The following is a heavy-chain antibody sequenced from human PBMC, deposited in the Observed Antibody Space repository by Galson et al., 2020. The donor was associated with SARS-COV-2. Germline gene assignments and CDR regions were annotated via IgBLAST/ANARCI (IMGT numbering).Heavy chain of an antibody. V-gene: IGHV3-66*01. Sequence: GESLKISCAASGFTVSSYYMTWVRQAPGKGLEWVSVIYRGGGAYFADSVKGRFTVSRDNSKNTFSLQMDSLRAEDTAVYFCARGGTYFNTSGYRHPFDYWGQGTLVTLSS. J-gene: IGHJ4*01. CDR2: IYRGGGA. CDR1: GFTVSSYY. CDR3: ARGGTYFNTSGYRHPFDY. D-gene: IGHD3-22*01.